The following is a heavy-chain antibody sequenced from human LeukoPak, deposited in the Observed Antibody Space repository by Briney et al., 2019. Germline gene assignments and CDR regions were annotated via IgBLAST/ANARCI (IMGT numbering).Heavy chain of an antibody. CDR1: GGTFSSYT. J-gene: IGHJ6*03. D-gene: IGHD6-13*01. V-gene: IGHV1-69*04. Sequence: SVKVSCKASGGTFSSYTISWVRQAPGQGLDWMGRINPILGIANYAQKFQGRVTITADKSTSTAYMELSSLRSEDTAVYYCARDRKVAAATYYYYYMDVWGKGTTVTVSS. CDR3: ARDRKVAAATYYYYYMDV. CDR2: INPILGIA.